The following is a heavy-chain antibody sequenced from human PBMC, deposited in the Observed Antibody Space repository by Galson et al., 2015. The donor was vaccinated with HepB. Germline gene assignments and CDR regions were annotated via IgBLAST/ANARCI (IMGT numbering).Heavy chain of an antibody. V-gene: IGHV4-34*01. J-gene: IGHJ4*02. CDR1: GGSFSGYS. CDR3: ARDQGSG. CDR2: INHSGST. D-gene: IGHD2-15*01. Sequence: LSLTCAVYGGSFSGYSWSWIRQPPGKGLEWIGEINHSGSTNYNSSLKSRVTISVDTSKNQFSLKLTSVTAADTAVYYCARDQGSGWGQGTLVTVSS.